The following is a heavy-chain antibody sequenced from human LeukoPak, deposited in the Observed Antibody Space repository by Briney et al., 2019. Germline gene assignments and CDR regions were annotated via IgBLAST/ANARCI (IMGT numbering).Heavy chain of an antibody. J-gene: IGHJ4*02. CDR3: ARTGFDSRGYYHYFDY. D-gene: IGHD3-22*01. CDR2: INYGGST. V-gene: IGHV4-39*01. CDR1: GGSISSYY. Sequence: SETLSLTCTVSGGSISSYYWNWIRQPPGKGLECIGSINYGGSTYYNPSLKSRVTISVDTSKNQFSLKLSSVTAADTALYYCARTGFDSRGYYHYFDYWGQGTLVTVSS.